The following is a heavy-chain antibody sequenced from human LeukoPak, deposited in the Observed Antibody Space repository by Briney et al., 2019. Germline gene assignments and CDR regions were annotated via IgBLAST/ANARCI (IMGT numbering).Heavy chain of an antibody. CDR3: AREASGTNYYDSSGYYPFYFDY. D-gene: IGHD3-22*01. CDR2: IRQDGSEK. CDR1: GFTFSSYW. V-gene: IGHV3-7*01. J-gene: IGHJ4*02. Sequence: GGSLRLSCAASGFTFSSYWMSWVRQAPGKGLEWVANIRQDGSEKYYVDSVKGRFTISRDNAKNSLYLQMNSLRAEDTAVYYCAREASGTNYYDSSGYYPFYFDYWGQGTLVTVSS.